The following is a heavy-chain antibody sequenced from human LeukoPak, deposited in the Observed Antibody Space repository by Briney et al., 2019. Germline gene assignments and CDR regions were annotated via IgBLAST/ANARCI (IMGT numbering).Heavy chain of an antibody. CDR1: GFTFSTYA. CDR2: ISGSGGST. J-gene: IGHJ4*02. D-gene: IGHD1-1*01. CDR3: AKGYWNPGY. V-gene: IGHV3-23*01. Sequence: PGGSLRLSCVASGFTFSTYAMTWVRQAPGKGQEWVSGISGSGGSTYYADSVKGRFTISRDNSKSTLYLQMNNLRAEDTALYYCAKGYWNPGYWGQGTLVTVSS.